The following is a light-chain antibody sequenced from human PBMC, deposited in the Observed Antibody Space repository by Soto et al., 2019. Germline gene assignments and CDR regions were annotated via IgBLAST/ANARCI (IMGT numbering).Light chain of an antibody. Sequence: EIVMTQSPATLSVSPGERATLSCRASQSVSSNLAWYQQKPGQAPRLLIYGASTRATGIPARFSGSGPGTEFTLTISSLQFEDFAVYYCQQYNNWPRTFGQGTKV. CDR3: QQYNNWPRT. CDR2: GAS. V-gene: IGKV3-15*01. CDR1: QSVSSN. J-gene: IGKJ1*01.